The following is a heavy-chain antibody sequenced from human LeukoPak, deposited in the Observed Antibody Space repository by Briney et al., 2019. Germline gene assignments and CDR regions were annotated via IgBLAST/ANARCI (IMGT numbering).Heavy chain of an antibody. V-gene: IGHV4-34*01. J-gene: IGHJ4*02. CDR1: GGSFSGYY. CDR3: ARASGYSSGWGADY. Sequence: PSETLSLTCAVYGGSFSGYYWSWIRQPPGKGLEWSGEINHSGSTNYNPSLKSRVTISVDTSKNQFSLKLSSVTAADTAVYYCARASGYSSGWGADYWGQGTLVTVSS. CDR2: INHSGST. D-gene: IGHD6-19*01.